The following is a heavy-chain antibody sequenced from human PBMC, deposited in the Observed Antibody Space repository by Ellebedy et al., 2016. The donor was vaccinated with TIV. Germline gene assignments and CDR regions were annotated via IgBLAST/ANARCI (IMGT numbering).Heavy chain of an antibody. V-gene: IGHV4-34*01. J-gene: IGHJ4*02. CDR1: GGSFSGYY. CDR2: INQSGST. CDR3: AEGRSGWYYFDY. D-gene: IGHD6-19*01. Sequence: SETLSLTCAVYGGSFSGYYWSWIRQPPGKGLEWIGEINQSGSTNYNPSIKSRVTISVDTSKNQFSLRLTSVTAADTAVYYCAEGRSGWYYFDYWGQGTLVTVSS.